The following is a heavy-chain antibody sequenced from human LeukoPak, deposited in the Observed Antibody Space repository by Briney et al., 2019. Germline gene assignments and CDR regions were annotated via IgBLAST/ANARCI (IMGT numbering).Heavy chain of an antibody. CDR2: INHSGST. D-gene: IGHD6-6*01. V-gene: IGHV4-34*01. Sequence: SETLSLTCAVYGGSFSGYYWSWIRQPPGKGLEWIGEINHSGSTNYNPSLKSRVTISVDTSKNQFSLKLSPVTAADTAVYYCARGIAARPYWYFDLWGRGTLVTVSS. CDR1: GGSFSGYY. CDR3: ARGIAARPYWYFDL. J-gene: IGHJ2*01.